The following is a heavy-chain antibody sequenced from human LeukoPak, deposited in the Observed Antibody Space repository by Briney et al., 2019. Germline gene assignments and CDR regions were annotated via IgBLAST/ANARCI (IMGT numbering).Heavy chain of an antibody. J-gene: IGHJ4*02. Sequence: ASETLSLTCTVSGGSISSGSNYWSWIRKPAGKGLEWIGRIYSGGGTNYNPSLKSRVTISIDTSKNQFSLKLSSVTAADSAMYYCARDDIVAPDSWGQGTLVTVSS. D-gene: IGHD5-12*01. CDR3: ARDDIVAPDS. V-gene: IGHV4-61*02. CDR2: IYSGGGT. CDR1: GGSISSGSNY.